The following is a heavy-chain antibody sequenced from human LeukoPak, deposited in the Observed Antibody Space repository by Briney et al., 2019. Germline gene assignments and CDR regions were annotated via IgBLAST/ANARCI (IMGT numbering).Heavy chain of an antibody. J-gene: IGHJ4*02. Sequence: PGGSLRLSCAASGFPFSSYSMNWVRQAPGKGLEWVSFISSSRSYIYYADSVKGRFTISRDNAKNSLYLQMNSLRAEDTAVYYCARFIAAPYYFDYWGRGTLVTVSS. CDR2: ISSSRSYI. CDR1: GFPFSSYS. CDR3: ARFIAAPYYFDY. V-gene: IGHV3-21*01. D-gene: IGHD6-13*01.